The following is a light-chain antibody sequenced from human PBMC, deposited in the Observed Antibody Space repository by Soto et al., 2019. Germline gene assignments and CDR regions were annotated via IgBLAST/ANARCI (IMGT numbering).Light chain of an antibody. CDR2: TNN. Sequence: QSVLTQPPSASGTSGQRVTVSCSGSTSDIGTNAVNWFQHLPGTAPRLLIYTNNQRPSGVPDRFSGSKSGTSASLAISGLQSEDEATYYCATWHDSFYVFGTGTKLTVL. J-gene: IGLJ1*01. CDR3: ATWHDSFYV. CDR1: TSDIGTNA. V-gene: IGLV1-44*01.